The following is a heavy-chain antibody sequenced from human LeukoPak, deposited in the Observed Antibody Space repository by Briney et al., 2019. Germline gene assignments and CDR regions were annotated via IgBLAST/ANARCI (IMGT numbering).Heavy chain of an antibody. CDR2: ISTGGGSI. CDR1: GFTFSEYE. D-gene: IGHD5/OR15-5a*01. V-gene: IGHV3-48*03. Sequence: GGSLRLSCVASGFTFSEYELNWVRQLPGKGLEWISHISTGGGSIHYADSVEGRFTISRDNAKNSVYLQMNSLRAEDTAVYYCARQKYLRGPDVEYFDYWGQGTLVTVSS. CDR3: ARQKYLRGPDVEYFDY. J-gene: IGHJ4*02.